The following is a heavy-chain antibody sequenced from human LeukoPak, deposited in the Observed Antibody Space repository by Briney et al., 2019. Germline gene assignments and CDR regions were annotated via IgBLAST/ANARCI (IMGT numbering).Heavy chain of an antibody. Sequence: GGSLRLSCAASGFTFSSNYMSWVRQAPGKGLEWVSVIYSGGSTYYADSVKGRFTISRDNSKNTLYLQMNSLRAEDTAVYYCARASMIVAIFDYWGQGTLVTVSS. CDR3: ARASMIVAIFDY. CDR2: IYSGGST. V-gene: IGHV3-53*01. D-gene: IGHD3-22*01. J-gene: IGHJ4*02. CDR1: GFTFSSNY.